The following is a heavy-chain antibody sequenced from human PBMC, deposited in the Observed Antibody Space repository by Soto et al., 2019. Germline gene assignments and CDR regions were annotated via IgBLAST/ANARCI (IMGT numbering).Heavy chain of an antibody. V-gene: IGHV3-30*18. D-gene: IGHD2-2*01. J-gene: IGHJ6*02. Sequence: GGSLRLSCAASGFTFSSYGMHWVRQAPGKGLEWVAVISYDGSNKYYADSVKGRFTISRDNSKNTLYLQMNSLRAEDTAVHYCAKNVVVVPAAINGMDVWGQGTTVTVSS. CDR2: ISYDGSNK. CDR1: GFTFSSYG. CDR3: AKNVVVVPAAINGMDV.